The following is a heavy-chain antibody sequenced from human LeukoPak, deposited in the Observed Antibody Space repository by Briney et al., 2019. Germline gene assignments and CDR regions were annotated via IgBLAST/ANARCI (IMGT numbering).Heavy chain of an antibody. J-gene: IGHJ3*02. CDR3: ARDLYCSTTSCTDAFDI. D-gene: IGHD2-2*01. Sequence: GGSLRLSCAASGFTFSSYSMTWVRQAPGKGLEWVSSISSSSSYIYYADSVRGRVTISRDNAKNSLYLQMNSLRAEDTAVYYCARDLYCSTTSCTDAFDIWGQGTMVTASS. V-gene: IGHV3-21*01. CDR2: ISSSSSYI. CDR1: GFTFSSYS.